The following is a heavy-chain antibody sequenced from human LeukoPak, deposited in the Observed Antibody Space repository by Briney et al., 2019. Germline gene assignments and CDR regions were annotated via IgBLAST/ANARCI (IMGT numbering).Heavy chain of an antibody. CDR3: ARVMILLDRIYYDILTGYPYYFDY. J-gene: IGHJ4*02. V-gene: IGHV1-2*02. CDR1: GYTFTGYY. Sequence: ASVTVSCKASGYTFTGYYMHWVRQAPGQGLEWMGWINPNSGGTNYAQKFQGRVTMTRDTSISTAYMELSRLRSDDTAVYYCARVMILLDRIYYDILTGYPYYFDYWGQGTLVTVSS. D-gene: IGHD3-9*01. CDR2: INPNSGGT.